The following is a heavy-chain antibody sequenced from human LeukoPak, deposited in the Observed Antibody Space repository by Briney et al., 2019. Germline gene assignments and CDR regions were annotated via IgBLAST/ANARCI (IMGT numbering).Heavy chain of an antibody. V-gene: IGHV3-48*01. Sequence: GGSLRLSCAASGFTFSSYSMNWVRQAPGKGLEWVSYISSSSSTIYYADSVKGRFTISRDNAKNSLYLQMNSLRAEDTALYYCARDPSGSYSDYWGQGTLVTVSS. J-gene: IGHJ4*02. D-gene: IGHD1-26*01. CDR1: GFTFSSYS. CDR2: ISSSSSTI. CDR3: ARDPSGSYSDY.